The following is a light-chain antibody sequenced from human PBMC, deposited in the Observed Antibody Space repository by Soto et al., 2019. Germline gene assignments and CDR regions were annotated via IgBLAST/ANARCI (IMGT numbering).Light chain of an antibody. V-gene: IGKV1D-12*01. J-gene: IGKJ2*01. CDR2: AAS. CDR3: QQTNIFPYT. Sequence: DIQMTQSPSSVSASVGDRVTFTCRASQGISSWLAWYQQKPGKAPKLLIYAASTLQGAVPSRFSGRGSGTDFSLTISILQPEDFATYYCQQTNIFPYTFGQGTKLEIK. CDR1: QGISSW.